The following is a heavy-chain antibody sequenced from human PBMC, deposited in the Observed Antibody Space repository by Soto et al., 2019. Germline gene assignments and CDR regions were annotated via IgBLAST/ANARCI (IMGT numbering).Heavy chain of an antibody. CDR2: IYYTGST. J-gene: IGHJ5*02. CDR3: ARGAGFSYASTWFDI. Sequence: SDTLSLTCTVVGGSVSSGTYCWSWLRQAPGKGLEWVGHIYYTGSTNYNPSLNNRVTISVDTPKNHFSLQLTSVTAADTAVYYCARGAGFSYASTWFDIWGQGTLVTVSS. CDR1: GGSVSSGTYC. D-gene: IGHD5-18*01. V-gene: IGHV4-61*03.